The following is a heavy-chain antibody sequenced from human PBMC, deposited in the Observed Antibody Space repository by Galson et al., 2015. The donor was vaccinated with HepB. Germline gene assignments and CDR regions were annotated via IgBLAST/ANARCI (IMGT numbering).Heavy chain of an antibody. D-gene: IGHD6-19*01. J-gene: IGHJ4*02. V-gene: IGHV3-21*01. Sequence: SLRLSCAASGFTFSSYSMNWVRQAPGKGLEWVSSISSSSSYIYYADSVKGRFPISRDNAKNSLYLQMNSLRAEDTAVYYCARGYSSGWGIYWGQGTLVTVSS. CDR1: GFTFSSYS. CDR3: ARGYSSGWGIY. CDR2: ISSSSSYI.